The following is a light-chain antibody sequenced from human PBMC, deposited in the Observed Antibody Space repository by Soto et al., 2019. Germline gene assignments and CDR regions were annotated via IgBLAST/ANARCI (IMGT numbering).Light chain of an antibody. V-gene: IGKV3-11*01. CDR3: QQRSDWPYT. Sequence: EIVLAQSPATLSLSPGERATLSCRASQSVSSYLAWYQQKPGQAPRLLIYDASNRATGIPARFSGSGSGTDFTLIISSLEPEDFAVYYCQQRSDWPYTFGQGTKLEI. J-gene: IGKJ2*01. CDR1: QSVSSY. CDR2: DAS.